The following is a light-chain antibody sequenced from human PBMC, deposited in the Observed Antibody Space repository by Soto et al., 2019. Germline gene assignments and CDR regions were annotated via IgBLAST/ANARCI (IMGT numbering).Light chain of an antibody. CDR1: QSVRSTS. CDR3: QQYGSSSWT. J-gene: IGKJ1*01. CDR2: GAS. Sequence: EIVLTQSPGTLSLSPGERATLSCRASQSVRSTSLVWYQQKTGQAPRLLIYGASSRATGIPDRFSGSGSGTDFTLTISRLEPEDSAVYYCQQYGSSSWTFGQGTRVEIK. V-gene: IGKV3-20*01.